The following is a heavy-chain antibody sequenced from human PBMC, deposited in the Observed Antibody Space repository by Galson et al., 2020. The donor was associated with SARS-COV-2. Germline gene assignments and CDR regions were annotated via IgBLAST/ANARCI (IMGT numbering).Heavy chain of an antibody. D-gene: IGHD5-12*01. CDR3: TCYSGYDQTYLGFDY. V-gene: IGHV3-73*01. CDR1: GFTFSGSA. Sequence: GGSLRLSCAASGFTFSGSAIHWVRQAPGKGLEWVGRIRSRGNGYATAYAASVKGRFSISRDDSKNTAYLQVNSLQTEDTAVYYCTCYSGYDQTYLGFDYWGQGTLVTVSS. J-gene: IGHJ4*02. CDR2: IRSRGNGYAT.